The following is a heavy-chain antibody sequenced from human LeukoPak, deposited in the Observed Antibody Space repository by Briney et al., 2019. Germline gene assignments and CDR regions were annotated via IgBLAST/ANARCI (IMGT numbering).Heavy chain of an antibody. Sequence: GGSLRLSCAASGFTFDDYGMSWVRQAPGKGLEWVSGINWNGGSTGYADSVKGRFTISRDNAKNSLYLQMNSLRAEDTAVYYCAKDKYSPFDYWGQGTLVIVSS. CDR3: AKDKYSPFDY. J-gene: IGHJ4*02. CDR2: INWNGGST. D-gene: IGHD5-18*01. V-gene: IGHV3-20*04. CDR1: GFTFDDYG.